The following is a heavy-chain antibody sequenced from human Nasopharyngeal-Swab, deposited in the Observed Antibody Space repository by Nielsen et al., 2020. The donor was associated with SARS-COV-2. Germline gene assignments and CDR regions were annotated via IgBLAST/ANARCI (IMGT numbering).Heavy chain of an antibody. D-gene: IGHD5-12*01. Sequence: GESLKISCETSGFIYSRFVMNWVRQAPGKGLQWVASISRNGRNSYYADSVKGRFTISRDNAMNSLYLQMNSLTAEDTAVYYCARDRGGGYGDYWGQGTLVTVSS. CDR1: GFIYSRFV. CDR3: ARDRGGGYGDY. V-gene: IGHV3-21*01. J-gene: IGHJ4*02. CDR2: ISRNGRNS.